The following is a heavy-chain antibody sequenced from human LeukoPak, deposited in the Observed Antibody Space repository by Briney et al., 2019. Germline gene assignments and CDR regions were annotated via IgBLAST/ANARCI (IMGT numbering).Heavy chain of an antibody. CDR1: GGSISSYY. Sequence: NASETLSLTCTVSGGSISSYYWSWIRQPAGKGLEWIGRIYTSGSTNYNPSLKSRVTMSVDMSKNQFSLKLSSVAAADTAVYYCARDQWGQQLGWFDPWGQGTLVTVSS. V-gene: IGHV4-4*07. D-gene: IGHD6-13*01. J-gene: IGHJ5*02. CDR2: IYTSGST. CDR3: ARDQWGQQLGWFDP.